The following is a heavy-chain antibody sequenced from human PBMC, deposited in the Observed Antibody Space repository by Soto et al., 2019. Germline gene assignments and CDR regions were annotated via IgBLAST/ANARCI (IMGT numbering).Heavy chain of an antibody. CDR1: GFTFSSYW. D-gene: IGHD6-13*01. CDR3: ARGKGAGIRGIDAFDI. V-gene: IGHV3-74*01. CDR2: INSDGSST. Sequence: EVQLVESGGGLVQPGGSLRLSCAASGFTFSSYWMHWVRQAPGKGLVWVSRINSDGSSTSYADSVKGRFTISRDNAKNTLYLQMNSLRAEDTAVYYCARGKGAGIRGIDAFDIWGQGTMVTVSS. J-gene: IGHJ3*02.